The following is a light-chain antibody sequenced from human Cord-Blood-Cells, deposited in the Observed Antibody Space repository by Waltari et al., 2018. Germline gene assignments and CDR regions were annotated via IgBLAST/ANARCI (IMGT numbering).Light chain of an antibody. J-gene: IGKJ2*01. CDR2: VAS. CDR3: QQYNNWPPYT. CDR1: QSVSSN. V-gene: IGKV3-15*01. Sequence: EIVMTQSPATLSVSPGERATLSCRASQSVSSNLAWYQQKPGQAPRLLIYVASTRATGIPDRFSGSGSGTEFTLTISSLQSEDFAVYYCQQYNNWPPYTFGQGTKLEIK.